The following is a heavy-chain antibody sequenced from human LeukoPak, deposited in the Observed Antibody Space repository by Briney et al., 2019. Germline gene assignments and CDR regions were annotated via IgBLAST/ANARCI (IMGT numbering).Heavy chain of an antibody. V-gene: IGHV5-51*01. CDR3: ARQGIAVAGTGYYYYGMDV. D-gene: IGHD6-19*01. J-gene: IGHJ6*02. CDR2: IYPGDSDT. Sequence: GESLKISCKGSGYTFSNYWIGWVRQMPGKGLEWMGIIYPGDSDTRYSPSFQGQVTISADKSISTAYLQWSSLKASDTAMYYCARQGIAVAGTGYYYYGMDVWGQGTTVTVSS. CDR1: GYTFSNYW.